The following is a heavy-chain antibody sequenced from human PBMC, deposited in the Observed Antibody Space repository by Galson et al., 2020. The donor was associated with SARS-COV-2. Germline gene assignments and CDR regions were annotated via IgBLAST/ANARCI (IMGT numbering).Heavy chain of an antibody. J-gene: IGHJ6*03. CDR2: IYYTGRTTYNPSLSGST. CDR1: GASISNYY. Sequence: SETLSLTCTVSGASISNYYWTWIRQPPGKGLEWIGYIYYTGRTTYNPSLSGSTNYNPSLKSRVTISVDTSKNQFSLNLSSVTAADTAVYYCATQSSLPGFYFYYMDVWGKGTTVTVSS. D-gene: IGHD6-19*01. CDR3: ATQSSLPGFYFYYMDV. V-gene: IGHV4-59*01.